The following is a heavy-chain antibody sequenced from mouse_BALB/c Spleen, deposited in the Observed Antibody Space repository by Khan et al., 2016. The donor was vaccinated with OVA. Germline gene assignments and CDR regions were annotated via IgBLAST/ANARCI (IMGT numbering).Heavy chain of an antibody. D-gene: IGHD1-1*01. J-gene: IGHJ2*01. CDR1: DYSITSGYA. Sequence: EVQLQESGPDLVKPLPSLSLTCNATDYSITSGYAWKWTRQFPATTQAGVDNLPNSGSTHYNPSLKRQTPFTPHTSKNPCFLHLSSVTSEYTATYYSARRNYYGNYFDYWGQGTTLTVSS. CDR2: LPNSGST. V-gene: IGHV3-2*02. CDR3: ARRNYYGNYFDY.